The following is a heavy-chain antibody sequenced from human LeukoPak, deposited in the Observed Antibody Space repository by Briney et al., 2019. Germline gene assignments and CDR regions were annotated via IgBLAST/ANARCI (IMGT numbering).Heavy chain of an antibody. CDR1: GFTFRSEE. J-gene: IGHJ4*02. CDR2: ISNTGSPI. Sequence: GGSLRLSCVVSGFTFRSEEMNWVRQAPGKGLEWIAYISNTGSPIHYGDSVKGRFTISRDNAKSSLFLQMNSLRPDDTAIYYCARGGNYAPFDYWGQGALVAVSS. D-gene: IGHD1-26*01. V-gene: IGHV3-48*03. CDR3: ARGGNYAPFDY.